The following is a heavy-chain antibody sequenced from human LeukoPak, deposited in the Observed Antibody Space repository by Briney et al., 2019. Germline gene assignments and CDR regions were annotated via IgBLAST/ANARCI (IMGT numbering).Heavy chain of an antibody. Sequence: SETLSLTCTVSGGSISSSSYYWGWIRQPPGKGLEWIGSIYYSGSTYYNPSLKSRVTILVDTSKNQLSLKLNSVTAADTAVYYCARAPSYSGRVGTYYYGMDVWGKGTTVTVSS. CDR2: IYYSGST. D-gene: IGHD2-21*01. J-gene: IGHJ6*04. V-gene: IGHV4-39*07. CDR1: GGSISSSSYY. CDR3: ARAPSYSGRVGTYYYGMDV.